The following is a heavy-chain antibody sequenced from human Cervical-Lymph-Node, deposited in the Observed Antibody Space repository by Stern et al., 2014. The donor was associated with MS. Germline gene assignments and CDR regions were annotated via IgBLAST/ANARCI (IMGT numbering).Heavy chain of an antibody. J-gene: IGHJ3*01. CDR2: IWYDGSKK. V-gene: IGHV3-33*01. CDR1: GFTFSSYG. D-gene: IGHD3-16*01. Sequence: VQLVESGGTVVQPGRSLRLSCAASGFTFSSYGIHWVRQAPGKGLEWVAVIWYDGSKKLYGDSVKGRFTISRDDPKNTVFLHMNSLRFEDTAVYYCARGTGRYDVLDFWGQGTMVTVSS. CDR3: ARGTGRYDVLDF.